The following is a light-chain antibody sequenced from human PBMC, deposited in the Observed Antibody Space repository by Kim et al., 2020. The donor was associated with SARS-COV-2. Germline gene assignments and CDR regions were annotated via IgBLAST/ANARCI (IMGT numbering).Light chain of an antibody. CDR1: TGPVTSGYY. CDR2: STS. J-gene: IGLJ2*01. V-gene: IGLV7-43*01. Sequence: SPGGTVTLTCASSTGPVTSGYYPDWFQQKPGQAPRPLIYSTSNKHSWTPARFSGSLVGGKAVLTLSNVQPEDEAEYFCLLYYGGALFGGGTQLTVL. CDR3: LLYYGGAL.